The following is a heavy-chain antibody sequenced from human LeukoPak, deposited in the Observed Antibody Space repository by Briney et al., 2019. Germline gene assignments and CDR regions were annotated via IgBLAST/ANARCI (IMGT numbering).Heavy chain of an antibody. V-gene: IGHV3-15*01. CDR2: IKRIIDGGTT. CDR1: GFTFSNTW. CDR3: AAQGGSGDLRY. J-gene: IGHJ4*02. D-gene: IGHD4-17*01. Sequence: GGSLRLSCAASGFTFSNTWMNWVRQAPGKGLEGVGRIKRIIDGGTTDYAAPVKGRFTVSRDDSINTLYLQMSSLKTEDTAVYYCAAQGGSGDLRYWGQGTLVTVSS.